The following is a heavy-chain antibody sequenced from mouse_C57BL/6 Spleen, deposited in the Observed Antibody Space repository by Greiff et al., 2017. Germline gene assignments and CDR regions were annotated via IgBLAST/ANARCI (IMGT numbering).Heavy chain of an antibody. D-gene: IGHD1-1*01. CDR3: ARRYYGSSYPWYFDV. Sequence: EVQLQQSGAELARPGASVKIPCKASGYTFTDYNMDWVKQSHGKSLEWIGDINPNNGGTIYNQKFKGKATLTVDKSSSTAYMELRSLTSEDTAVYYCARRYYGSSYPWYFDVWGTETTVTVSS. CDR1: GYTFTDYN. V-gene: IGHV1-18*01. J-gene: IGHJ1*03. CDR2: INPNNGGT.